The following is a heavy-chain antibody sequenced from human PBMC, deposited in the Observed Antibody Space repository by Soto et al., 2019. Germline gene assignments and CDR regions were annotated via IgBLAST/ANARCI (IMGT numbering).Heavy chain of an antibody. CDR3: AREDDTSGRSGVDHFSYFYGLDV. J-gene: IGHJ6*02. CDR1: GFTFSAYW. Sequence: EVQLVESGGTLVQPGGSLRLSCAASGFTFSAYWMSWVRQAPGRGLEWVANINQDAHETNYVDSLRGRVTISRDNAHKLLSLHISSLRVEDTAVYYCAREDDTSGRSGVDHFSYFYGLDVWGQGTTVTVSS. D-gene: IGHD6-19*01. CDR2: INQDAHET. V-gene: IGHV3-7*03.